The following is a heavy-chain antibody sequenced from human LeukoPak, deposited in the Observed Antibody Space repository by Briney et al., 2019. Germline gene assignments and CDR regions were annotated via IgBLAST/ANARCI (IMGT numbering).Heavy chain of an antibody. CDR2: ISSSSSYI. V-gene: IGHV3-21*01. CDR3: AREHSDV. CDR1: GFAFKSYA. Sequence: PGGSLRLSCSASGFAFKSYAMTWVRQAPGKGLEWVSSISSSSSYIYYADSVKGRFTISRDNAKNSLYLQMNSLRAEDTAVYYCAREHSDVWGKGTTVTVSS. J-gene: IGHJ6*04.